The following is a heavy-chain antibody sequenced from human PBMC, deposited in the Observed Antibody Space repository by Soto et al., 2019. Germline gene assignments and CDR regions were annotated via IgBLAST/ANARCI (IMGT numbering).Heavy chain of an antibody. Sequence: QVHLVQSGAEVQKPGASVRISCQASGYDFTTSAIHWVRQAPGQSLEWMGWINPATGDTKYSQNVRGRVTFALDTSATTAYMDLRSLTSHDTAVYYCARSAGRSKLLPYYFDPWGQGTQVTVSS. D-gene: IGHD3-10*01. CDR1: GYDFTTSA. V-gene: IGHV1-3*01. CDR3: ARSAGRSKLLPYYFDP. CDR2: INPATGDT. J-gene: IGHJ5*02.